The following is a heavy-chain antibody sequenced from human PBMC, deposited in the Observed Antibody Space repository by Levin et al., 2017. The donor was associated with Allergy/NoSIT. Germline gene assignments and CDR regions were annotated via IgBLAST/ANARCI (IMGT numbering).Heavy chain of an antibody. CDR3: ARDDIVGARYYYYGMDV. D-gene: IGHD1-26*01. V-gene: IGHV3-48*01. Sequence: PGGSLRLSCAASGFTFSSYSMNWVRQAPGKGLEWVSYISSSSSTIYYADSVKGRFTISRDNAKNSLYLQMNSLRAEDTAVYYCARDDIVGARYYYYGMDVWGQGTTVTVSS. J-gene: IGHJ6*02. CDR2: ISSSSSTI. CDR1: GFTFSSYS.